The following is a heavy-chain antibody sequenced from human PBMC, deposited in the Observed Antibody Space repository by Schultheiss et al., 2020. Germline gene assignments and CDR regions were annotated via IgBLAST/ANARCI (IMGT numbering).Heavy chain of an antibody. CDR3: ARDKGDMVTATINWFDP. D-gene: IGHD2-21*02. V-gene: IGHV1-2*02. Sequence: ASVKVSCKASGYTFNSYAISWVRQAPGQGLEWMGWINPNSGGTNYAQKLQGRVTMTRDTSITTAYMELSRLRSDDTAVYYCARDKGDMVTATINWFDPWGQGTLVTVSS. CDR1: GYTFNSYA. CDR2: INPNSGGT. J-gene: IGHJ5*02.